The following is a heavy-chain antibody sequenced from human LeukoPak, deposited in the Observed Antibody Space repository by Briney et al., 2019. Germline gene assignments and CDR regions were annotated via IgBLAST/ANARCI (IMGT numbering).Heavy chain of an antibody. CDR1: GFTFNTYA. J-gene: IGHJ4*02. V-gene: IGHV3-30*04. Sequence: GRSLRLSCAASGFTFNTYAMHWVRQAPGKGLEWVAVISYDGSNKYYADSVKGRFTISRDNSKNTLYLQMNSLRAEDTAVYYCARDVVALDYWGQGTLVTVSS. D-gene: IGHD2-21*01. CDR3: ARDVVALDY. CDR2: ISYDGSNK.